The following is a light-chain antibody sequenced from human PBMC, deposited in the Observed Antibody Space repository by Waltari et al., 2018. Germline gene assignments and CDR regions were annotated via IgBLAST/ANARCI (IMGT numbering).Light chain of an antibody. CDR3: QQYGTSRT. J-gene: IGKJ1*01. CDR2: GAS. CDR1: QSVGSSY. Sequence: EIVLTQSPGTLSLSPGERATLSCRASQSVGSSYLAWYQQKPGQAPRLLIYGASNRATDIPDRVSGRGSGTDFTLTISRLEPEDFAVYYCQQYGTSRTFGQGTKVEIK. V-gene: IGKV3-20*01.